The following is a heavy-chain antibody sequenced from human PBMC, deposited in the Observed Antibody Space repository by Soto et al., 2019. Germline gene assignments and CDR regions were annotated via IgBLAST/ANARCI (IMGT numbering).Heavy chain of an antibody. D-gene: IGHD3-10*01. Sequence: GGSLRLSCAASGFTFSSYGMHWVRQAPGKGLEWVAVISYDGSNKYYADSVKGRFTISRDNSKNTLYLQMSTLRAEDTAVYYCAKISYYGSGARGYYYYGMDVWGQGTTVTVSS. J-gene: IGHJ6*02. CDR3: AKISYYGSGARGYYYYGMDV. CDR1: GFTFSSYG. V-gene: IGHV3-30*18. CDR2: ISYDGSNK.